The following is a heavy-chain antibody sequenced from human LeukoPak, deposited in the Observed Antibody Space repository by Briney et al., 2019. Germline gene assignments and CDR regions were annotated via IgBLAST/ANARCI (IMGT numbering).Heavy chain of an antibody. CDR3: ARLEGLIYFDY. D-gene: IGHD3-16*01. J-gene: IGHJ4*02. V-gene: IGHV4-59*08. CDR1: GGSISSYY. Sequence: SETLFLTCTVSGGSISSYYWSWIRQPPGKGLEWIGYIYYSGSTNYNPSLKSRVTISVDTSKNQFSLKLSSVTAADTAVYYCARLEGLIYFDYWGQGTLVTVSS. CDR2: IYYSGST.